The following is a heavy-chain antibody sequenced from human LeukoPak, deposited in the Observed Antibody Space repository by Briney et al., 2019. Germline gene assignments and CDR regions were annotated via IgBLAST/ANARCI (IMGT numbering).Heavy chain of an antibody. V-gene: IGHV1-2*02. CDR1: GYTFTAYY. CDR2: INPDSGDT. Sequence: ASVKVSCKASGYTFTAYYIHWVRQAPGQGLEWMGWINPDSGDTEYAQKFKGRVTMTGDTSISTAYMELIRLTSDDTAVYFCARDKCAKGKCYSDYWGQGTPVTVSP. J-gene: IGHJ4*02. D-gene: IGHD4/OR15-4a*01. CDR3: ARDKCAKGKCYSDY.